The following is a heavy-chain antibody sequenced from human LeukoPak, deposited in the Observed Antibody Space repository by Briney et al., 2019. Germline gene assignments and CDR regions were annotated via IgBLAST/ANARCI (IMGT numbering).Heavy chain of an antibody. Sequence: PSETLSLTCTVSGGSISSYYWSWIRQPPGKGLEWIGYIYYSGSTNYNPSLKSRVTISVDTSKNQFSLKLSSVTAADTAVYYCARVRHISGGDYWGQGTLVTVSS. V-gene: IGHV4-59*12. CDR2: IYYSGST. CDR3: ARVRHISGGDY. CDR1: GGSISSYY. J-gene: IGHJ4*02. D-gene: IGHD6-19*01.